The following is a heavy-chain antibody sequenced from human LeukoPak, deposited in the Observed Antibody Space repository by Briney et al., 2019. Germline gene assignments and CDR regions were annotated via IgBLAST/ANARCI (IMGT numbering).Heavy chain of an antibody. D-gene: IGHD1-26*01. CDR3: ARDARYSGSYLNY. V-gene: IGHV1-69*13. Sequence: ASVKVSCKASGGTFSSYAISWVRQAPGQGLEWMGGIIPIFGTANYAQKFQGRVTITADESTSTAYMELSSLRSDDTAVYYCARDARYSGSYLNYWGQGTLVTVSS. CDR2: IIPIFGTA. CDR1: GGTFSSYA. J-gene: IGHJ4*02.